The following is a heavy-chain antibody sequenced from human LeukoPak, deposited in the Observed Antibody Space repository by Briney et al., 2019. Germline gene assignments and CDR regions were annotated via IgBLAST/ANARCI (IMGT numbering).Heavy chain of an antibody. D-gene: IGHD3-10*01. CDR3: ARSYGSGNYFDY. CDR2: IYNRGSA. CDR1: GGSISTYY. Sequence: SEALSLTCTVSGGSISTYYWSWIRQPPGKGLEWIGYIYNRGSAHYNPPLKSRVTISVDTTKNHFSLKLSSVTAADTAVYYCARSYGSGNYFDYWGQGTLVTVSS. J-gene: IGHJ4*02. V-gene: IGHV4-59*01.